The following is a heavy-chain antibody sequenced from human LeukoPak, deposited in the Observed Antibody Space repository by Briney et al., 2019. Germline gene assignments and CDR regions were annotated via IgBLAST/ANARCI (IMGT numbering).Heavy chain of an antibody. Sequence: PGGSLRLSCAASGFTFSSYSMNWVRQAPGKGLEWVSYISSSSSTIYYADSVKGRFTISRDNAKNSLYLQMNSLRAEDTAVYYCARAGLAVAGIRIDYWGQGTLVTVSS. D-gene: IGHD6-19*01. CDR3: ARAGLAVAGIRIDY. J-gene: IGHJ4*02. CDR1: GFTFSSYS. CDR2: ISSSSSTI. V-gene: IGHV3-48*04.